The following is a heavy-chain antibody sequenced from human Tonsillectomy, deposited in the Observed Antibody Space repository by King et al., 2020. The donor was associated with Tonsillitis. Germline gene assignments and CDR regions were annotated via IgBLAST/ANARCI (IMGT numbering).Heavy chain of an antibody. CDR2: ISGGGGAP. V-gene: IGHV3-23*04. CDR1: GFPFSRSA. CDR3: AKLTPNYYDSSGPVDY. J-gene: IGHJ4*02. Sequence: VQLVESGGGLVQPGGSPRLSCAGSGFPFSRSALSWVRQAPGKGLEWVSAISGGGGAPYYADSVKGRFTISRDNSKNTLYLQMNSLRAADTAVYYCAKLTPNYYDSSGPVDYWGQGTLVTVSS. D-gene: IGHD3-22*01.